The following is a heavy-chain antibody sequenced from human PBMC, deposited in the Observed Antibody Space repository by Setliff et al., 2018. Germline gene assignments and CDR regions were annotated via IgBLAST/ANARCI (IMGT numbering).Heavy chain of an antibody. V-gene: IGHV1-8*03. CDR1: GYSFTSND. CDR3: ARDRGYCSSTACYPYIPGLDV. D-gene: IGHD2-2*01. Sequence: ASVKVSCKASGYSFTSNDINWVRQATGHGPEWVGWLNPSSGNTGYAPKFQGRVTITRSTSLSTAYMELSSLRSEDTAIYYCARDRGYCSSTACYPYIPGLDVWGQGTMVTVSS. J-gene: IGHJ3*01. CDR2: LNPSSGNT.